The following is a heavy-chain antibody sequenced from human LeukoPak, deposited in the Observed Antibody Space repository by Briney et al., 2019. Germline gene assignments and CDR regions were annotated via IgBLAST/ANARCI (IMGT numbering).Heavy chain of an antibody. V-gene: IGHV3-48*04. CDR3: ARDVRDRDSYGMDV. Sequence: PGGSLRLSCAASGFTFSSYWMSWVRQAPGKGLEWVSYISSSGSTIYYADSVKGRFTISRDNAKNSLYLQMNSLRAEDTAVYYCARDVRDRDSYGMDVWGQGTTVTVSS. J-gene: IGHJ6*02. CDR1: GFTFSSYW. CDR2: ISSSGSTI. D-gene: IGHD2-21*02.